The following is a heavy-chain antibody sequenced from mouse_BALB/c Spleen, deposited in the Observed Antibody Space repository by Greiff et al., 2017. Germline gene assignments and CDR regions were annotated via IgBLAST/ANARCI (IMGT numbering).Heavy chain of an antibody. CDR1: GFTFSSFG. CDR3: AREGTGTGGWLAY. J-gene: IGHJ3*01. V-gene: IGHV5-17*02. CDR2: ISSGSSTI. D-gene: IGHD4-1*01. Sequence: EVKLMESGGGLVQPGGSRKLSCAASGFTFSSFGMHWVRQAPEKGLEWVAYISSGSSTIYYADTVKGRFTISRDNPKNTLFLQMTSLRSEDTAMYYCAREGTGTGGWLAYWGQGTLVTVSA.